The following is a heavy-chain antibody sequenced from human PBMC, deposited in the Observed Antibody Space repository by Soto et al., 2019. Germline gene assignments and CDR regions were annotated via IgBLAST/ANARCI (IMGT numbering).Heavy chain of an antibody. CDR1: GFTFSGSA. CDR3: TRLVAPVAY. D-gene: IGHD2-15*01. V-gene: IGHV3-73*01. CDR2: IRSKANSYAT. J-gene: IGHJ4*02. Sequence: VVSLRLSCAASGFTFSGSAMHWVRQASGKGLEWVGRIRSKANSYATAYAASVKGRFTISRDDSKNTAYLQMNSLKTEDTAVYYCTRLVAPVAYWGQGTLVTVSS.